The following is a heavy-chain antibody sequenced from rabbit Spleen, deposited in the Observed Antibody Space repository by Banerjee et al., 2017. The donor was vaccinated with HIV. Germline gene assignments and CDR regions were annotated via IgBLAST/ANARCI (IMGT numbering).Heavy chain of an antibody. Sequence: QQQLEESGGGLVKPGGTLTLTCKASGIDFSSYYYMCWVRQAPGKGLEWIGCIYTGDGNTYYANWAKGRFTISKTSSTTVTLQMTSLTAADTATYFCAREFSGYGYGGDLWGPGTLVTVS. CDR3: AREFSGYGYGGDL. D-gene: IGHD2-1*01. J-gene: IGHJ6*01. CDR2: IYTGDGNT. CDR1: GIDFSSYYY. V-gene: IGHV1S45*01.